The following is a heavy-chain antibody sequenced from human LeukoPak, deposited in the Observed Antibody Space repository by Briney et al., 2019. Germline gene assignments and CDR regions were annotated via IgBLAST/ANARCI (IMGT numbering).Heavy chain of an antibody. Sequence: ASVKVSCKASGGTFSSYAISWVRQAPGQGLEWMGRIIPILGIANYAQKFQGRVTITADKSTSTAYMELSSLRSEDTAVYYCARQEAASTGTTDWGQGTLVSLSS. J-gene: IGHJ4*02. D-gene: IGHD1-7*01. V-gene: IGHV1-69*04. CDR2: IIPILGIA. CDR1: GGTFSSYA. CDR3: ARQEAASTGTTD.